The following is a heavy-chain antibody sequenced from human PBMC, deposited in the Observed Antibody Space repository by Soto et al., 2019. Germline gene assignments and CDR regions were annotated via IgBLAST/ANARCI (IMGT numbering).Heavy chain of an antibody. J-gene: IGHJ5*02. V-gene: IGHV4-39*01. D-gene: IGHD2-2*01. CDR1: GGSISSSSYY. Sequence: QLQLQESGPGLVKPSETLSLTCTVSGGSISSSSYYWGWIRQPPGKGLEWMGSIYYSGSTYYNPSLKSRVTISVDTSENQFTLKLSSVTAADTAVYYCARQVDIVVVPAAKGNWFDPWGQGTLVTVSS. CDR2: IYYSGST. CDR3: ARQVDIVVVPAAKGNWFDP.